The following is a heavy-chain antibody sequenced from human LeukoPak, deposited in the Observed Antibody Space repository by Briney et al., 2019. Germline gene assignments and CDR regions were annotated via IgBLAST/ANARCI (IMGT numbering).Heavy chain of an antibody. V-gene: IGHV4-59*01. CDR2: IYNSGST. Sequence: PSETLSLTCTVSGGSFSIYYWSWVRQPPGKGLEWIGYIYNSGSTIYNPSLKSRATISVDTSKNHFSLKLSSVTAADTAVYNWVRDRELRYWGQGTLVTVSS. CDR1: GGSFSIYY. D-gene: IGHD1-26*01. J-gene: IGHJ4*02. CDR3: VRDRELRY.